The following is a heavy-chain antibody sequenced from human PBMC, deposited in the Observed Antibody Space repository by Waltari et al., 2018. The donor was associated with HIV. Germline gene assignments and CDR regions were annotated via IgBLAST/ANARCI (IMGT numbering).Heavy chain of an antibody. J-gene: IGHJ4*02. CDR2: IKSKTDGGTT. D-gene: IGHD4-17*01. CDR3: TAPGTVTDALDY. CDR1: GFTFSNAW. Sequence: EVQLVESGGGLVQPGGSLRLPCAASGFTFSNAWMSWVRQAPGKGLEWVGRIKSKTDGGTTDYAAPVKGRFTISRDDSKNTLYLQMNSLKTEDTAVYYCTAPGTVTDALDYWGQGTLVTVSS. V-gene: IGHV3-15*01.